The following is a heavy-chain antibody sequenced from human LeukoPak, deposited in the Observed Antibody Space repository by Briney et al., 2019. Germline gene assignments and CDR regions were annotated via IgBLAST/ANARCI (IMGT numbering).Heavy chain of an antibody. J-gene: IGHJ6*03. Sequence: GGSLRLSCAASGFTFSTEWMHWVRQAPGKGLVWVARVNSDGSGTAYADSVKGRFTISRDNAKNTLDLQMNSLRAEDTAVYYCSRDRSGAHYYMDVWGRGTTVTVSS. CDR3: SRDRSGAHYYMDV. CDR2: VNSDGSGT. CDR1: GFTFSTEW. V-gene: IGHV3-74*03. D-gene: IGHD1-26*01.